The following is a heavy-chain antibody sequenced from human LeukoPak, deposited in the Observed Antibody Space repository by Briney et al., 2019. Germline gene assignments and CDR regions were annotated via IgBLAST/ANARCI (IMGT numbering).Heavy chain of an antibody. CDR2: INPNSGGT. Sequence: ASVKVSCKASGYTFTGYYMHWVRQAPGQGLEWMGRINPNSGGTNYAQKFQGRVTMTRDTSISTAYMELSRLRSDDTAVYYCAADTAMVNASDYWGQGTLVTVSS. D-gene: IGHD5-18*01. CDR3: AADTAMVNASDY. V-gene: IGHV1-2*06. J-gene: IGHJ4*02. CDR1: GYTFTGYY.